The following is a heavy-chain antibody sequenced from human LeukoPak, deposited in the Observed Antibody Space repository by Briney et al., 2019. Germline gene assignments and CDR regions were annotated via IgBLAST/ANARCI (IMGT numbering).Heavy chain of an antibody. CDR2: IIPILGIA. D-gene: IGHD1-1*01. V-gene: IGHV1-69*10. J-gene: IGHJ4*02. Sequence: ASVKVSCKASGYTFTSYYMHWVRQAPGQGLEWMGGIIPILGIANYAQKFQGRVTITADKSTSTAYMELSSLRSEDTAVYYCARDTPLEGFDYWGQGTLVTVSS. CDR1: GYTFTSYY. CDR3: ARDTPLEGFDY.